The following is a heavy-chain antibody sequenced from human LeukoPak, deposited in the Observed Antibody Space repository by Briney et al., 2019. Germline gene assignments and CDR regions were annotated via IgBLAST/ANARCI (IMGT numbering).Heavy chain of an antibody. CDR2: MNPNSGNT. J-gene: IGHJ4*02. V-gene: IGHV1-8*02. D-gene: IGHD5-18*01. Sequence: ASVKVSCKASGYTFTSYDINWVRQATGQGLEWMGWMNPNSGNTGYAQKLQGRVTMTTDTSTSTAYMELRSLRSDDTAVYYCARDKGTAMDLFDYWGQGTLVTVSS. CDR1: GYTFTSYD. CDR3: ARDKGTAMDLFDY.